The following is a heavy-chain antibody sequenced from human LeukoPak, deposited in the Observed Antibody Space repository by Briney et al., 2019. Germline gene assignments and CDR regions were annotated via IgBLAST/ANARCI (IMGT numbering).Heavy chain of an antibody. CDR2: IYYSGST. Sequence: SETLSLTCTVSGGSISSSSYYWGWIRQPPGKGLEWIGSIYYSGSTYYNPSLKSRVTISVDTSKNQFSLKLSSVTAADTAVYYCARGVGARLYWGQGTLVTVSS. V-gene: IGHV4-39*01. J-gene: IGHJ4*02. D-gene: IGHD1-26*01. CDR1: GGSISSSSYY. CDR3: ARGVGARLY.